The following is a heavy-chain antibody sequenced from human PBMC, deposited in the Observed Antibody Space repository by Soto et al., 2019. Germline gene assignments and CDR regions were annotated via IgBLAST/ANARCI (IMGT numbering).Heavy chain of an antibody. CDR3: ARDGYYDFWSGVAYYYYYGMDV. V-gene: IGHV1-46*01. D-gene: IGHD3-3*01. J-gene: IGHJ6*02. Sequence: ASVKVSCKASGYTFTSYYMHWVRQAPGQGLEWMGIINPSGGSTSYAQKFQGRVTMTRDTSTSTVYMELSSLRSEDTAVYYCARDGYYDFWSGVAYYYYYGMDVWGQGTTVTVSS. CDR1: GYTFTSYY. CDR2: INPSGGST.